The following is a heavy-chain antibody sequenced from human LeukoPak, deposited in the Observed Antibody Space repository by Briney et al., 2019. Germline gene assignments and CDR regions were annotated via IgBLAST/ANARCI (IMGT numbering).Heavy chain of an antibody. CDR1: GYTFISYA. CDR3: ARGGYYGGSGTYGFFDY. J-gene: IGHJ4*02. V-gene: IGHV7-4-1*02. Sequence: ASVKVSCKASGYTFISYAMNWVRQAPGQGLEWLGWINTETGNPTYAQGFTGQFVFSVDTSVNTAYLQISSLRTEDTAVYYCARGGYYGGSGTYGFFDYWGQGSLVTVSS. D-gene: IGHD3-10*01. CDR2: INTETGNP.